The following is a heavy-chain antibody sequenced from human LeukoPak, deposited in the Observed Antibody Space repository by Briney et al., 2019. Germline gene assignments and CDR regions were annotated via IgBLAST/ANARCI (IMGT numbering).Heavy chain of an antibody. CDR2: ISGSGGST. CDR1: GFTVSSNY. Sequence: QAGGSLRLSCAASGFTVSSNYMNWVRQAPGKGLEWVSAISGSGGSTYYADSVKGRFTISRDNSKNTLYLQMNSLRAEDTAVYYCAKALFDGSYSSSGWFDPWGQGTLVTVSS. V-gene: IGHV3-23*01. D-gene: IGHD1-26*01. J-gene: IGHJ5*02. CDR3: AKALFDGSYSSSGWFDP.